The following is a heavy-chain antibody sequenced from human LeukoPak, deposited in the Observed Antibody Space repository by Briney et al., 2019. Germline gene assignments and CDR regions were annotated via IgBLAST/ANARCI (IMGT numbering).Heavy chain of an antibody. V-gene: IGHV3-48*03. CDR1: GFTFSSYE. D-gene: IGHD6-13*01. J-gene: IGHJ3*02. Sequence: GGSLRLSCAASGFTFSSYEMSWVRQAPRKGLEWVSYISSSGKTTYYADSVKGRFTISRDNAKNSLHLQMNSPRAEDTAVYYSAREAAAEACDIWGQGTMVSLPS. CDR2: ISSSGKTT. CDR3: AREAAAEACDI.